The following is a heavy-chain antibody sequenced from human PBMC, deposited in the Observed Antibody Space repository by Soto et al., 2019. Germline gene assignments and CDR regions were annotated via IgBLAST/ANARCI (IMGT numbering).Heavy chain of an antibody. V-gene: IGHV3-23*01. CDR3: AKDGYSNYWYYFDY. D-gene: IGHD4-4*01. CDR2: ISGSGGNT. Sequence: PGGSLRLSCAASGFTFSSYAMTWVRQAPGKGLEWVSGISGSGGNTYYADSVKGRFTISRDSSKTTLYLQMNSLRADDTAVYYCAKDGYSNYWYYFDYWGPGILVTVSS. J-gene: IGHJ4*02. CDR1: GFTFSSYA.